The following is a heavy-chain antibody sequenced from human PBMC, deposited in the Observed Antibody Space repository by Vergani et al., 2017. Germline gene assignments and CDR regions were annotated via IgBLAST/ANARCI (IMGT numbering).Heavy chain of an antibody. V-gene: IGHV1-8*02. J-gene: IGHJ5*02. CDR3: ARESGVFYYGSGSYYSNWFDP. CDR2: MNPNSGNT. Sequence: QVQLVQSGAEVKKPGASVKVSCKVSGYTFTSYDINWVRQATGQGLEWIGWMNPNSGNTGYAQKFQDRVTITRSTSTSTAYMELSSVTAADTAVYYCARESGVFYYGSGSYYSNWFDPWGQGTLVTVSS. CDR1: GYTFTSYD. D-gene: IGHD3-10*01.